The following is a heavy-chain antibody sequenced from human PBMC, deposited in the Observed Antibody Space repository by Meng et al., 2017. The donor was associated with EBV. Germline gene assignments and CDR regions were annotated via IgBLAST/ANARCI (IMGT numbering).Heavy chain of an antibody. D-gene: IGHD4-17*01. V-gene: IGHV4-39*06. CDR3: VRGYDYGDYVDY. CDR1: GGSISTPTYY. CDR2: FYSVATT. Sequence: RLQLRESGPGLVKPSETLSLICTVSGGSISTPTYYWGWIRQPPGKGLEWIGTFYSVATTFYNPSLKSRLTISVNTSKNQFSLRLSSVTAADTAIYYCVRGYDYGDYVDYWGQGTLVTVSS. J-gene: IGHJ4*02.